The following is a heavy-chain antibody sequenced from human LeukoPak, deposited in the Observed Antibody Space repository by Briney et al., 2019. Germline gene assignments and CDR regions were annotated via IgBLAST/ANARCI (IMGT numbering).Heavy chain of an antibody. D-gene: IGHD2-2*01. J-gene: IGHJ4*02. Sequence: GGSLRLSCAASGFTFSNYAMSWVRQAPGKGLEWVSGISWNSGSIGYADSVKGRFTISRDNAKNSLYLQMNSLRAEDTALYYCAKDITHSSTSCYDYWGQGTLVTVSS. CDR2: ISWNSGSI. CDR1: GFTFSNYA. V-gene: IGHV3-9*01. CDR3: AKDITHSSTSCYDY.